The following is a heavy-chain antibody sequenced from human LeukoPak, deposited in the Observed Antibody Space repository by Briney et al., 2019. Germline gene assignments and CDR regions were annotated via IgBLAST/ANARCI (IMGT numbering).Heavy chain of an antibody. CDR1: GGSFSGYY. Sequence: PSETLSLTCAVYGGSFSGYYWSWIRQPPGKGLEWIGEINHSGSTNYNPSLKSRVTISVDTSKNQFSLKLSSVTAADTAVYYCARVIRRFGEFSSDYWGQGTLVTVSS. J-gene: IGHJ4*02. D-gene: IGHD3-10*01. CDR2: INHSGST. V-gene: IGHV4-34*01. CDR3: ARVIRRFGEFSSDY.